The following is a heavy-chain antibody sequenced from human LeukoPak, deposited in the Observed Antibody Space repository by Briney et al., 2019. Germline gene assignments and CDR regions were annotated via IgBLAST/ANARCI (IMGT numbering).Heavy chain of an antibody. J-gene: IGHJ6*02. D-gene: IGHD3-22*01. V-gene: IGHV4-59*01. CDR3: ARGAGNYYDSSGSRVLYYYYYGMDV. CDR2: IYYSGST. CDR1: GGSISSYY. Sequence: PSETLSLTCTVSGGSISSYYWSWIRQPPGKGLEWIGYIYYSGSTNYNPSLKSRVTISVDTSKNQFSLKLSSVTAADTAVYYCARGAGNYYDSSGSRVLYYYYYGMDVWGQGTTVTVSS.